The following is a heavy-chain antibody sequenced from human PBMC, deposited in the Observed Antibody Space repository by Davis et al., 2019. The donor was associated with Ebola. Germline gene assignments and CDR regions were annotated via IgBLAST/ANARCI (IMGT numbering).Heavy chain of an antibody. V-gene: IGHV3-73*01. CDR1: GFTFSGSA. J-gene: IGHJ4*02. Sequence: GESLKISCAASGFTFSGSAMDWVRQASGKGPEWVGRIRSKANSYATAYAASVKGRFTISRDDSKNTAYLQMNSLETEDTAVYYCTGRYGSGSYPLIYWGQGTLVTVSS. D-gene: IGHD3-10*01. CDR2: IRSKANSYAT. CDR3: TGRYGSGSYPLIY.